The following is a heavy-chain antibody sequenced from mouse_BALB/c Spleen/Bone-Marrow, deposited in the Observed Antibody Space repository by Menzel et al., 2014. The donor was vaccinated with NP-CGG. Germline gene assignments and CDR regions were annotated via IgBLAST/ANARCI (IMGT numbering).Heavy chain of an antibody. CDR2: IYPGNSDT. CDR1: TTYW. J-gene: IGHJ1*01. CDR3: TRFGSSYDWDFDX. D-gene: IGHD1-1*01. V-gene: IGHV1-5*01. Sequence: TTYWMHWXKQRPGQGLEWIGAIYPGNSDTSYNQTXKDKAKLTAVTSASTAYMELSSLTNEDSAVYYCTRFGSSYDWDFDXXGAGTTVT.